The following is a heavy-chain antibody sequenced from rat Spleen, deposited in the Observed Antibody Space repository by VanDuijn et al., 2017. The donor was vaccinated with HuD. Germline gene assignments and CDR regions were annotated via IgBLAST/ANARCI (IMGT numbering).Heavy chain of an antibody. CDR3: ATDLLLTFTY. J-gene: IGHJ3*01. Sequence: EVQLVESGGGLVQPGRSLKLSCAASGFTFSDYSMAWVRQAPKKGPEWVATIIYDGSGTYYRDSVRGRFTISRDNAESTLYLQMDTVRSEDTATYYCATDLLLTFTYWGQGTLVTVSS. CDR1: GFTFSDYS. D-gene: IGHD1-1*01. V-gene: IGHV5-17*01. CDR2: IIYDGSGT.